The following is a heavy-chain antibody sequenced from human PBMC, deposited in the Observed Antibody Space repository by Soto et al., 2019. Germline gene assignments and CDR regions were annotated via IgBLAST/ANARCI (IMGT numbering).Heavy chain of an antibody. V-gene: IGHV4-34*01. D-gene: IGHD6-6*01. Sequence: QVQLQQWGAGLLKPSETLSLTYAVYGGSFSGYYWSWIRQPPGKGLEWIGEINHSGSTNYNPSLKSRVTISVDTSKNQFSLKLSSVTAADTAVYYCARGEIAARPFDYWGQGTLVTVSS. CDR2: INHSGST. CDR3: ARGEIAARPFDY. J-gene: IGHJ4*02. CDR1: GGSFSGYY.